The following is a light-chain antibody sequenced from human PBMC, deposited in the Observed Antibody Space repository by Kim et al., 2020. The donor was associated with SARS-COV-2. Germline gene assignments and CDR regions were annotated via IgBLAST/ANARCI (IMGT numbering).Light chain of an antibody. Sequence: VSPGQTASITCSGDKLGDKYACWYQQKPGQAPVLVIYQDSKRPAGIPERFSGSNSGNTATLTISGTQAMDEADYYCQAWDSSTAWVFGGGTQLTVL. V-gene: IGLV3-1*01. CDR3: QAWDSSTAWV. CDR1: KLGDKY. CDR2: QDS. J-gene: IGLJ2*01.